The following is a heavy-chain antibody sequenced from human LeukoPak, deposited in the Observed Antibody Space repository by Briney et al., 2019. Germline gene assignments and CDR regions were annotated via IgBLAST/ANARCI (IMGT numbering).Heavy chain of an antibody. J-gene: IGHJ3*02. D-gene: IGHD3-22*01. Sequence: GGSLRLSCAASGFTFSSYEMNWVRQAPGKGLEWVSYISSSDSTIYYADSVKGRFTISRDNAKNSLYLQMNSLRAEDTAVYYCARTYDSSGYYFPDAFDIWGQGTMVTVSS. CDR1: GFTFSSYE. CDR3: ARTYDSSGYYFPDAFDI. CDR2: ISSSDSTI. V-gene: IGHV3-48*03.